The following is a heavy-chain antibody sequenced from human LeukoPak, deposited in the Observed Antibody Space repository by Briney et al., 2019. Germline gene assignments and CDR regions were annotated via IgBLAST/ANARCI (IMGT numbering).Heavy chain of an antibody. V-gene: IGHV4-39*07. CDR1: GGSISSSSYY. CDR3: ARFSDYYDSSGYYFDY. Sequence: SETLSLTCTVSGGSISSSSYYWGWIRQPPGKGLEWIGSIYYSGSTYYNPSLKSRVTISVDTSKNQFSLKLSSVTAADTAVYYCARFSDYYDSSGYYFDYWGQGTLVTVSS. D-gene: IGHD3-22*01. CDR2: IYYSGST. J-gene: IGHJ4*02.